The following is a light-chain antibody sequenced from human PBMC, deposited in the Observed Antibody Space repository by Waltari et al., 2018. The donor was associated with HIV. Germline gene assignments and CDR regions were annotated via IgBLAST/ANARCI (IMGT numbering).Light chain of an antibody. V-gene: IGKV4-1*01. CDR3: QQYLDFPRT. J-gene: IGKJ1*01. CDR1: QSVLYTSKNKNS. Sequence: IDMTQSPDSLTVSLGERAPINCKSSQSVLYTSKNKNSLSWYQQKSGQPPKLLIYLAAARESGVPDRFSGSGSGTDFNLTISSLQAEDVAVYYCQQYLDFPRTFGQGTKVEVK. CDR2: LAA.